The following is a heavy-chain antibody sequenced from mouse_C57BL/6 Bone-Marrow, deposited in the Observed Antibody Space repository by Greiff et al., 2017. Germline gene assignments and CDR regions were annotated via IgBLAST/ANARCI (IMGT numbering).Heavy chain of an antibody. J-gene: IGHJ4*01. CDR2: IWRGGST. D-gene: IGHD1-1*02. V-gene: IGHV2-5*01. Sequence: VQLQQSGPGLVQPSQSLSITCTVSGFSLTSYGVHWVRQSPGKGLEWLGVIWRGGSTDYNAAFMSKLSITKDNSKSQVFFKMNSLQAYDTSIYYCAKKRGLWSYAMDYWGQGTSVTVSS. CDR1: GFSLTSYG. CDR3: AKKRGLWSYAMDY.